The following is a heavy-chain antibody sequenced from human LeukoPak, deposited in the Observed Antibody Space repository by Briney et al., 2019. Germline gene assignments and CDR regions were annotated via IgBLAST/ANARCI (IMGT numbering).Heavy chain of an antibody. J-gene: IGHJ4*02. V-gene: IGHV4-59*01. Sequence: PSETLSLTCTVSGGSISSYYWSWIRQPPGKGLEWIGYIYYSGSTNYNPSHKSRVTISVDTSKNQFSLKLSSVTAADTAVYYCARGQGYCSSTSCYGALAFDYWGQGTLVTVSS. CDR2: IYYSGST. D-gene: IGHD2-2*01. CDR1: GGSISSYY. CDR3: ARGQGYCSSTSCYGALAFDY.